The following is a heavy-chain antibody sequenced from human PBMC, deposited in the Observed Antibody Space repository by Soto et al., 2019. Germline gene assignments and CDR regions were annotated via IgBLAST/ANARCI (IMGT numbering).Heavy chain of an antibody. D-gene: IGHD6-19*01. V-gene: IGHV4-39*01. CDR3: AGDLVAAWYYYMDV. Sequence: QLQLQESGPGLVKPSETLSLTCTVSGGSISSSSYYWGWIRQPPGKGLEWIGSIYYSGSTYYNPSLKSRVTISVDTSKNQFALMLSSVTAADTAVYYCAGDLVAAWYYYMDVWGKGTTVIVSS. CDR2: IYYSGST. CDR1: GGSISSSSYY. J-gene: IGHJ6*03.